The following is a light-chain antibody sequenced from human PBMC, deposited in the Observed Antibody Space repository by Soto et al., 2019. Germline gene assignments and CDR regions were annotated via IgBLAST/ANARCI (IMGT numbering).Light chain of an antibody. CDR2: GTS. CDR1: QSVSSNY. CDR3: QQYGNSPRYS. V-gene: IGKV3-20*01. J-gene: IGKJ2*03. Sequence: EIVLTQSPGTLSLSLGERATLSCRASQSVSSNYLAWYQQKPGQAPRLLIYGTSSRATGIPDRFSVSGSGTDFTLSISRLEPEDFAVYYCQQYGNSPRYSFGQGTRLEIK.